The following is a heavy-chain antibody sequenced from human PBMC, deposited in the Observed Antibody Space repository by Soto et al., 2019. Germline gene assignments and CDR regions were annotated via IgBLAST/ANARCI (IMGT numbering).Heavy chain of an antibody. J-gene: IGHJ4*02. CDR2: IYYSGST. Sequence: SETLSLTCTVSGGSISSYYWSWIRQPPGKGLEWIGYIYYSGSTNYNPSLKSRVTISVDTSKNQFSLKLTSVTAADTAVYYCARRYGGNFDYWGPGTLVTVSS. CDR3: ARRYGGNFDY. CDR1: GGSISSYY. V-gene: IGHV4-59*01. D-gene: IGHD1-26*01.